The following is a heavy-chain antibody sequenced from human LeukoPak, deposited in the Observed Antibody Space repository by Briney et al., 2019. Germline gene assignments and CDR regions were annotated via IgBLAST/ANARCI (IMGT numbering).Heavy chain of an antibody. CDR3: ATDLPGDIVVVPAVIRYDY. V-gene: IGHV1-24*01. CDR2: FDPEDGET. D-gene: IGHD2-2*01. Sequence: ASVKVSCKVSGYTLTELSMHWVRQAPGKGLDWMGGFDPEDGETIYAQKFQGRVTMTEDTSTDTAYMELSSLRSEDTAVYYCATDLPGDIVVVPAVIRYDYWGQGTLVTVSS. J-gene: IGHJ4*02. CDR1: GYTLTELS.